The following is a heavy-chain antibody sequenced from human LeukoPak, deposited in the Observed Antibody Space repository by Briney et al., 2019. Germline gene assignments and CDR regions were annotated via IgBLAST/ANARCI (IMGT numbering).Heavy chain of an antibody. CDR2: ISGSGGST. J-gene: IGHJ4*02. D-gene: IGHD3-9*01. CDR3: AKDLVSYYDILTGYSAFDY. V-gene: IGHV3-23*01. Sequence: GSLRLSCAASGFTFSSYAMSWVRQAPGKGLEWVSAISGSGGSTYYADSVKGRFTISRDNSKNTLYLQMNSLRAEDTAVYYCAKDLVSYYDILTGYSAFDYWGQGTLVTVSS. CDR1: GFTFSSYA.